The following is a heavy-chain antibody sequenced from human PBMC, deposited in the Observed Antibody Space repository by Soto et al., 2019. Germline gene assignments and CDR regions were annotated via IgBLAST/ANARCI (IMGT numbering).Heavy chain of an antibody. J-gene: IGHJ6*02. Sequence: SETLSLTCTVSGGSISSYYWSWIRQPPGKGLEWIGYIYYSGSTNYNPSLKSRVTISVDTSKNQFSLKLSSVTAADTAVYYCARDNWNDVRYYYYGMDVWGQGTTVTVSS. D-gene: IGHD1-20*01. CDR3: ARDNWNDVRYYYYGMDV. V-gene: IGHV4-59*01. CDR2: IYYSGST. CDR1: GGSISSYY.